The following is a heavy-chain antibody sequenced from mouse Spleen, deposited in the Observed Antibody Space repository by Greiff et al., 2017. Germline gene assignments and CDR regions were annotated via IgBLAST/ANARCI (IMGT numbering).Heavy chain of an antibody. CDR2: IDPSDSET. Sequence: QVQLQQPGAELVRPGSSVKLSCKASGYTFTSYWMHWVKQRPIQGLEWIGNIDPSDSETHYNQKFKDKATLTVDKSSSTAYMQLSSLTSEDSAVYYCARSRASYYGSSSYAMDYWGQGTSVTVSS. J-gene: IGHJ4*01. V-gene: IGHV1-52*01. CDR1: GYTFTSYW. D-gene: IGHD1-1*01. CDR3: ARSRASYYGSSSYAMDY.